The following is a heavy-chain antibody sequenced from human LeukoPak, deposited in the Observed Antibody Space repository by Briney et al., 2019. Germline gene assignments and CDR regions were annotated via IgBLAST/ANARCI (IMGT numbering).Heavy chain of an antibody. Sequence: PGGSLRLSCAASGFTFSSYAMSWVRQAPGKGLEWVSAISGSGGSTYYADSVKGRFTISRDNSKNTLYLQMNSLRAEDTAVYYCAKAGVPAAFYYYYGMDVWGQGTTVTVSS. CDR1: GFTFSSYA. D-gene: IGHD2-2*01. CDR3: AKAGVPAAFYYYYGMDV. V-gene: IGHV3-23*01. CDR2: ISGSGGST. J-gene: IGHJ6*02.